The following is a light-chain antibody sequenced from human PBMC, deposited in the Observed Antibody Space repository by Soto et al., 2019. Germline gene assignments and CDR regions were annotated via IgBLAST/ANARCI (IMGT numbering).Light chain of an antibody. CDR1: QSVSSNY. Sequence: EIVLTQSPGTLSLSPGERATLSCRASQSVSSNYLAWYQRKPGQAPRLFIYGASSRATDIPNRFSGSGSGTDLTLTITRLEPEDFAVYFCQQYGGSPPTFGQGTKVEIK. J-gene: IGKJ1*01. V-gene: IGKV3-20*01. CDR2: GAS. CDR3: QQYGGSPPT.